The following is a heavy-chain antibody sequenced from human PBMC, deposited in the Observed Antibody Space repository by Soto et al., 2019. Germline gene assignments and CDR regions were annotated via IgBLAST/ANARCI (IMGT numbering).Heavy chain of an antibody. V-gene: IGHV5-51*01. CDR1: GYTFSDYW. Sequence: GESLKISCKGSGYTFSDYWIGWARQMPGKGLEWMGIIDPGDFNTRYSPSFQGQVTISADKSVSTAYLQWSGLKASDTGMYYCARHLEGYGMDVWDQGTTVTVSS. CDR2: IDPGDFNT. J-gene: IGHJ6*02. D-gene: IGHD3-3*01. CDR3: ARHLEGYGMDV.